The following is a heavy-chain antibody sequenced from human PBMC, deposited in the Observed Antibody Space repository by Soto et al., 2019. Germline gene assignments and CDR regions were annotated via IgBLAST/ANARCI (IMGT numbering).Heavy chain of an antibody. Sequence: SVKVSCKACGVTFSSYAISWVRQAPGQGLEWMGGIIPIFGTANYAQKFQGRVTITADESTSTAYMELSSLRSEDTAVYYCARDEMSSGYYSPRPPYYYGMDVWGQGTTVTVSS. D-gene: IGHD3-22*01. V-gene: IGHV1-69*13. CDR3: ARDEMSSGYYSPRPPYYYGMDV. CDR2: IIPIFGTA. J-gene: IGHJ6*02. CDR1: GVTFSSYA.